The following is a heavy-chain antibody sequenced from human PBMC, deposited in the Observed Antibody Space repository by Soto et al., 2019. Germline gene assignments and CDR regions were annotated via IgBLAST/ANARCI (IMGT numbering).Heavy chain of an antibody. J-gene: IGHJ6*02. CDR2: IYYSGST. V-gene: IGHV4-30-4*01. D-gene: IGHD4-17*01. CDR3: AINYGDYQGLYGMDV. Sequence: PSETLSLTCTVSGGSISSGDYYWSWIRQHPGKGLEWIGYIYYSGSTYYNPSLKSRVTISVDTSKNQFSLKLSSVTAADTAVYYCAINYGDYQGLYGMDVWGQGTTVTVSS. CDR1: GGSISSGDYY.